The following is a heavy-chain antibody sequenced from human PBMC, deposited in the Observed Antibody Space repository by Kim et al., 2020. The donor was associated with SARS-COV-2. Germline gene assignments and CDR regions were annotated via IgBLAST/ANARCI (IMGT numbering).Heavy chain of an antibody. J-gene: IGHJ5*02. D-gene: IGHD3-9*01. V-gene: IGHV1-8*01. CDR2: MNPNSGNT. Sequence: ASVKVSCKASGYTFTSYDINWVRQATGQGLEWMGWMNPNSGNTGYAQKFQGRVTMTRNTSISTAYMELSSLRSEDTAVYYCARLDYDILTGYYANWFDPWGQGTLVTVSS. CDR1: GYTFTSYD. CDR3: ARLDYDILTGYYANWFDP.